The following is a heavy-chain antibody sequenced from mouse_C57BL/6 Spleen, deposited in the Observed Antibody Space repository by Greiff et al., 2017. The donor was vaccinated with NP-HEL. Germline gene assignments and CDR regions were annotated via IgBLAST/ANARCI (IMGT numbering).Heavy chain of an antibody. D-gene: IGHD6-1*01. V-gene: IGHV1-4*01. CDR2: INPSSGYT. CDR1: GYTFTSYT. CDR3: ARAKVQNLWGGNAMDY. J-gene: IGHJ4*01. Sequence: QVQLQQSGAELARPGASVKMSCKASGYTFTSYTMHWVKQRPGQGLEWIGYINPSSGYTKYNQKFKDKATLTADKSSSTAYMQLSSLTSEDSAVYYCARAKVQNLWGGNAMDYWGQGTSVTVSS.